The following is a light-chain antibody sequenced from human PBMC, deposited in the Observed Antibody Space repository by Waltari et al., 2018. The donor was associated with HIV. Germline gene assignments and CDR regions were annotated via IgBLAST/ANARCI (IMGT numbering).Light chain of an antibody. V-gene: IGLV9-49*01. CDR1: SGYSNYK. CDR3: GADHSSGSNWV. Sequence: QPVLTQPPSASASLGASVTLTCTLSSGYSNYKVDWYQQRPGKGPRFVMRVGTGGIVGSKGDGIPDRFSVLGSGLNRYLTINNIQEEDESDYYCGADHSSGSNWVFGGGTKLTVL. J-gene: IGLJ2*01. CDR2: VGTGGIVG.